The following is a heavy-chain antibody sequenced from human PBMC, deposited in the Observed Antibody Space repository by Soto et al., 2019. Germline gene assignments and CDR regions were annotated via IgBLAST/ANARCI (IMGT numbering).Heavy chain of an antibody. Sequence: GGSLRLSCTASGFTFGDYAMSWFRQAPGKGLEWVGFIRSKAYGGTTEYAASMKGRFTISRDDSKSIAYLQMNSLKTEDTAVYYCTRGGGDTFGGVIVTDFDYWGQGTLVTVSS. J-gene: IGHJ4*02. CDR2: IRSKAYGGTT. D-gene: IGHD3-16*02. CDR1: GFTFGDYA. V-gene: IGHV3-49*03. CDR3: TRGGGDTFGGVIVTDFDY.